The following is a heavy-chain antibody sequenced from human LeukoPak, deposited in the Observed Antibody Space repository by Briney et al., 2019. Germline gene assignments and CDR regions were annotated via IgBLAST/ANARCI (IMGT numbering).Heavy chain of an antibody. CDR1: GCSFSTYW. CDR2: IYPADSDT. Sequence: PGESLEISCQASGCSFSTYWIGWVRQMAGKGLEWMGIIYPADSDTRYSPSFQGQVTNSVDRSISTAYLQWSSLKASDTTIYFCARRLKVRNSRFFDYCGQGTLVTVSS. CDR3: ARRLKVRNSRFFDY. J-gene: IGHJ4*02. D-gene: IGHD3-10*01. V-gene: IGHV5-51*01.